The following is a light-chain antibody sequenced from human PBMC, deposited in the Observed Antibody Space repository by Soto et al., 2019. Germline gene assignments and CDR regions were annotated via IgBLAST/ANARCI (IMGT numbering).Light chain of an antibody. CDR1: SSDVGAYKF. J-gene: IGLJ2*01. Sequence: QSVLTQPPSASGSPGQSVTISCTGTSSDVGAYKFVSLYQQHPGKAPKLMIYEVSKRSSGVPDRFSGSKSGNTASLTVSGLQAEDEADYYCSSYAGSNNLVFGGGTKLTVL. V-gene: IGLV2-8*01. CDR3: SSYAGSNNLV. CDR2: EVS.